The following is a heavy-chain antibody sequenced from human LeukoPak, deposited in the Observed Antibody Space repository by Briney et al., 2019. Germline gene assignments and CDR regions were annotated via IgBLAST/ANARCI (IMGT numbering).Heavy chain of an antibody. CDR1: GFSVRGHY. D-gene: IGHD2-21*01. J-gene: IGHJ3*02. CDR2: LDSGGAT. CDR3: ARELRDAFDM. Sequence: PGGSLRLSCAASGFSVRGHYMGWVRQAPQKGLEYVSALDSGGATHYADSVKGRFSISRDNFRNTLSLQMNSLRVDDTAVYYCARELRDAFDMWGQGTRVTVS. V-gene: IGHV3-53*01.